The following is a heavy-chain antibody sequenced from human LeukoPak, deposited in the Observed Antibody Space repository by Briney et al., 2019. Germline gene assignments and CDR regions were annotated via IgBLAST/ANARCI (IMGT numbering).Heavy chain of an antibody. CDR3: ARQRSYGSGSYCDY. V-gene: IGHV5-51*01. Sequence: GASLKISCKGSGYSFTSDWIAWVRQLPGKGVEWMGIIYPGDSDTRYSPSFQGQVTISADKSISTAYLQWSSLKASDTAMYYCARQRSYGSGSYCDYWGQGTLVSVSS. CDR2: IYPGDSDT. CDR1: GYSFTSDW. D-gene: IGHD3-10*01. J-gene: IGHJ4*02.